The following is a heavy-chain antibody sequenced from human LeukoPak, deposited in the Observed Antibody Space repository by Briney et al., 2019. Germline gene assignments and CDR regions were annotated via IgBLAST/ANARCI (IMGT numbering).Heavy chain of an antibody. Sequence: GGSLRLSCAASGFTFSSSAMHWVRQASGKGLEWVGRIRSTANGYATAYAASVKGRFTISRDDSKNTAYLQMDSLKTEDTAVYYCTGNYYGSGSYADFDYWGQGTLVTVSS. CDR2: IRSTANGYAT. CDR1: GFTFSSSA. V-gene: IGHV3-73*01. D-gene: IGHD3-10*01. J-gene: IGHJ4*02. CDR3: TGNYYGSGSYADFDY.